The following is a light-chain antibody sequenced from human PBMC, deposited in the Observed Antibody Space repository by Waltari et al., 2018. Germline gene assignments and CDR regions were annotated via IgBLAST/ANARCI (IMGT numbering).Light chain of an antibody. Sequence: QSALTQPASASGSPGQSITISCTGTSSDVGGYNYVSWYQQYPGKAPKLMIYDVSKRPSGVSNRFSGSKSGNTASLTISGLQAEDEADYYCCSYAGSRIHVLFGGGTKLTVL. CDR2: DVS. J-gene: IGLJ2*01. CDR1: SSDVGGYNY. V-gene: IGLV2-23*02. CDR3: CSYAGSRIHVL.